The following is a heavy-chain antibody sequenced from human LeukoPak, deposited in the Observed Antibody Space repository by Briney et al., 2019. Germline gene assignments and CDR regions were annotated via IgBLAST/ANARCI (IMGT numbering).Heavy chain of an antibody. CDR1: GFTFSSYA. J-gene: IGHJ3*02. CDR3: ARDQGYGDFTGAFDI. D-gene: IGHD4-17*01. CDR2: ISYDGSNK. Sequence: PGRSLRLSCAASGFTFSSYAMHWVRQAPGKGLEWVAVISYDGSNKYYADSVKGRFTISRDNSKNTLYLQMNSLRAEGTAVYYCARDQGYGDFTGAFDIWGQGTMVTVSS. V-gene: IGHV3-30-3*01.